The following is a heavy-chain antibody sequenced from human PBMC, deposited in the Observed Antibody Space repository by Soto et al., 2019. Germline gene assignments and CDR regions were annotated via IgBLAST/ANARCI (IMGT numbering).Heavy chain of an antibody. J-gene: IGHJ4*02. CDR1: GYTFTSYA. V-gene: IGHV1-3*05. CDR2: INAGNGNT. CDR3: AREGTPYCTNGVCLGLDY. D-gene: IGHD2-8*01. Sequence: QVQLVQSGAEEKKPGASVKVSCKASGYTFTSYAMHWVRQAPGQRLEWMGWINAGNGNTKYSQKFQGRVTITRDTXAXTXXMELSRLRSEDTAVYYWAREGTPYCTNGVCLGLDYWGQGTLVTVSS.